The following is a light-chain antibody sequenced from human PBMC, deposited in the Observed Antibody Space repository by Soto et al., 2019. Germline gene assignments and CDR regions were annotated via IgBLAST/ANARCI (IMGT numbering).Light chain of an antibody. CDR2: GAS. V-gene: IGKV3-20*01. J-gene: IGKJ1*01. Sequence: EIVLTQSPGTLSLSPGERATLYCRASQSVTTYLAWYQHRPGQTPRLLIYGASYRATGIPDRFIGSGSGTDFTLTITRLEPEDFAMYYCQQYYASPLPFGQGTKVEVK. CDR1: QSVTTY. CDR3: QQYYASPLP.